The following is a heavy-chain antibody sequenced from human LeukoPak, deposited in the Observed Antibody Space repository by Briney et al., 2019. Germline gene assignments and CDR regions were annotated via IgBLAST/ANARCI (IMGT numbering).Heavy chain of an antibody. CDR2: IGTAGDT. CDR3: AGARVEAPGLPDY. D-gene: IGHD2-15*01. Sequence: PGRSLRLSCAASGFTFSSYDMHWVRHVTGKCLEWVSAIGTAGDTYYPDSVKGRFTISRENAKNSLYLQMNSRRAEDTAVYYCAGARVEAPGLPDYWGQGDLVIVSS. V-gene: IGHV3-13*01. CDR1: GFTFSSYD. J-gene: IGHJ4*02.